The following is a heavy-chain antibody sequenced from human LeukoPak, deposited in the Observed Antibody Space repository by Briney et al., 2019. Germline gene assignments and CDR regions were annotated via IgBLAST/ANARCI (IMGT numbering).Heavy chain of an antibody. D-gene: IGHD6-13*01. V-gene: IGHV3-48*01. J-gene: IGHJ4*02. CDR1: GLTFSSHS. CDR2: IRSSSRTT. Sequence: PGGSLRLSCAASGLTFSSHSMNWVRQAPGKGLEWVSHIRSSSRTTYYADSVKGRFTISRDDAKNSLYLQMNSLRGEDTAVYYCAREGSWIAAAVEPYYFDYWGQGTLVTVSS. CDR3: AREGSWIAAAVEPYYFDY.